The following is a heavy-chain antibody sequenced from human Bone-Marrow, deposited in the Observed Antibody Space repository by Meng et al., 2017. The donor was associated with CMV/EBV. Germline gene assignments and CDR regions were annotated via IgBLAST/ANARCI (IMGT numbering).Heavy chain of an antibody. V-gene: IGHV3-30*04. CDR2: ISYDGNKK. CDR1: GFTFSSYG. D-gene: IGHD6-13*01. Sequence: GESLKISCAASGFTFSSYGLHWVRQAPGEGLEWVAVISYDGNKKYYADSLKGRFTISRDNSKNTLYLQMNSLKTEDTAVYYCTTALKQQLVHPTYDYYYGMDVWGQGTTVTVSS. CDR3: TTALKQQLVHPTYDYYYGMDV. J-gene: IGHJ6*02.